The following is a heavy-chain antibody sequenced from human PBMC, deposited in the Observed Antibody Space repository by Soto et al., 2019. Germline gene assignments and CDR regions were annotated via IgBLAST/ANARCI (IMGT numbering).Heavy chain of an antibody. V-gene: IGHV3-33*01. CDR1: GFTFSSYG. Sequence: GGSLRLSCAASGFTFSSYGMHWVRQAPGKGLEWVSVIRYDGSNKFYADSVKGRFTISRDNAKNTLYLQMNSLRAEDTGVYYCARYLGVALANLTLDYWGQGTLVNVSS. CDR3: ARYLGVALANLTLDY. D-gene: IGHD2-15*01. J-gene: IGHJ4*02. CDR2: IRYDGSNK.